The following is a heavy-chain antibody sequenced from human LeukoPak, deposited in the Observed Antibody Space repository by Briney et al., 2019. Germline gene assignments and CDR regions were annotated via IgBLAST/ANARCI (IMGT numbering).Heavy chain of an antibody. V-gene: IGHV4-34*01. J-gene: IGHJ4*02. CDR2: INHSGST. CDR1: GGSFSGYY. CDR3: ASGYRVGGRVFDY. D-gene: IGHD1-14*01. Sequence: SETLSLTCAVYGGSFSGYYWSWIRQPPGKGLVWIGEINHSGSTNYNPSLKSRVTISVDTSKNQFSLKLSSVTAADTAVYYCASGYRVGGRVFDYWGQGTLVTVSS.